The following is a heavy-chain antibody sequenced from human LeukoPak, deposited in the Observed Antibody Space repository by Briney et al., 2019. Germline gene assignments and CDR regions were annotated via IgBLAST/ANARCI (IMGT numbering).Heavy chain of an antibody. D-gene: IGHD5-12*01. J-gene: IGHJ4*02. CDR3: ARIPLGYSGAYYFDY. CDR1: RGSISGSIRSYY. V-gene: IGHV4-4*09. CDR2: ISSSGSV. Sequence: PSETLSLTCTVSRGSISGSIRSYYWSWLRQPPGKGLEWIGYISSSGSVNDNPSLRSRVTISVDTSKSQFFLNLSSVSAADTAVYYCARIPLGYSGAYYFDYWGQGTLVTVPP.